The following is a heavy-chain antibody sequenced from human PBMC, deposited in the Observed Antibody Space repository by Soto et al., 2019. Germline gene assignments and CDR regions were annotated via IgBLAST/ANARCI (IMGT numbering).Heavy chain of an antibody. CDR3: AAGLYGGNMFDY. J-gene: IGHJ4*02. V-gene: IGHV1-69*05. Sequence: SVKVSCKASGGTFSSYAISWVRQAPGQGLEWMGGIIPIFGTTNYAQKFQERVTITRDMSTSTAYMELSSLRSEDTAVYYCAAGLYGGNMFDYWGQGTLVTVSS. CDR1: GGTFSSYA. CDR2: IIPIFGTT. D-gene: IGHD2-15*01.